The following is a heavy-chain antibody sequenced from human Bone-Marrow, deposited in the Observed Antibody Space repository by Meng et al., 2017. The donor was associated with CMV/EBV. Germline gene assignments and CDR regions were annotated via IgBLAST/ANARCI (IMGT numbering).Heavy chain of an antibody. CDR1: EYTCNGYY. CDR3: ATDLAALGTGWFDP. J-gene: IGHJ5*02. D-gene: IGHD6-13*01. Sequence: SEYTCNGYYMHWVRQAPGQGLEWMGWIHPRSGVTSFAQRFKGRVTMTRDTSISTGYMELSRLRSDGTAVYYCATDLAALGTGWFDPWGQGTLVTVSS. V-gene: IGHV1-2*02. CDR2: IHPRSGVT.